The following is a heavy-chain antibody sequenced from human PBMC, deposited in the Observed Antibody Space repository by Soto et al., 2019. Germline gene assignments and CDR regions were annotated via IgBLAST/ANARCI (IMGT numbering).Heavy chain of an antibody. J-gene: IGHJ4*02. CDR2: INYSGST. CDR1: GGSISSYY. CDR3: ARQRVAARHFDY. D-gene: IGHD6-6*01. Sequence: QVQLQESGPGLVKPSETLSLTCTVSGGSISSYYWSWIRQPPGKGLEWIGYINYSGSTNYNTSLKSRVTISVDTSKNQFSLKLSSVTAADTDVYYCARQRVAARHFDYWGQGTLVTVSS. V-gene: IGHV4-59*08.